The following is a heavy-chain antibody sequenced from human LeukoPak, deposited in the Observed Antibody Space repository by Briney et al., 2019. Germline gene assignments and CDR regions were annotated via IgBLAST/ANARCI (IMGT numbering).Heavy chain of an antibody. CDR3: ANPYYYDSSGYGNFDY. D-gene: IGHD3-22*01. CDR1: GFTFSSYG. V-gene: IGHV3-30*18. Sequence: GGSLRLSCAASGFTFSSYGMHWVRQAPGKGLEWVAVISYDGSNKYYADSVKSRFTISRDNSKNTLYLQMNSLRAEDTAVYYCANPYYYDSSGYGNFDYWGQGTLVTVSS. CDR2: ISYDGSNK. J-gene: IGHJ4*02.